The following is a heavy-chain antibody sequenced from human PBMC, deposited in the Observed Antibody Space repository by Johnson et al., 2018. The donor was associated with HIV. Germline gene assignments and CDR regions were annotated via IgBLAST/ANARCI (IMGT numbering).Heavy chain of an antibody. V-gene: IGHV3-7*05. Sequence: VQLVESGGSVVQPGRSLRLSCAASGFTFSGYAINWVRQAPGKGLEWVANITQDGSEKYYLDSVKGRFTISRDNAKNSVYLQMNSLKTEDTAVYYCTTDHDSSSWYHDAFDIWGQGTMVTVSS. D-gene: IGHD6-13*01. CDR2: ITQDGSEK. J-gene: IGHJ3*02. CDR1: GFTFSGYA. CDR3: TTDHDSSSWYHDAFDI.